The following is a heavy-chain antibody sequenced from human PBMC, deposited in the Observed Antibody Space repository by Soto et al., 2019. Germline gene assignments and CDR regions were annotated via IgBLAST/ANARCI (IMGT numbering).Heavy chain of an antibody. V-gene: IGHV3-49*03. CDR3: TPPPWDTAMVKGFAGY. D-gene: IGHD5-18*01. CDR1: GFTFGDYA. CDR2: IRSKAYGGTT. Sequence: GGSLRLSCTASGFTFGDYAMSWFRQAPGKGLEWVGFIRSKAYGGTTEYAASVKGRFTISRDDSKSIAYLQMNSLKTEDTAVYYCTPPPWDTAMVKGFAGYWGQGTLVTVSS. J-gene: IGHJ4*02.